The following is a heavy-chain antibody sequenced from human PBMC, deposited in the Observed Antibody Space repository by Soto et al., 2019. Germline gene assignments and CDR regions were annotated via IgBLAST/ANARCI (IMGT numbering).Heavy chain of an antibody. Sequence: GGSLRLSCAASGFTFSSYDMHWVRQAPGKGLEWVSVIRYDGSKKYYEESLKGRFTLSRDNGKNSLYLQMNSLTDEDTAVYSCASGRLWSFDFWGQGTLLTVSS. CDR1: GFTFSSYD. CDR3: ASGRLWSFDF. J-gene: IGHJ4*02. CDR2: IRYDGSKK. D-gene: IGHD3-10*01. V-gene: IGHV3-33*01.